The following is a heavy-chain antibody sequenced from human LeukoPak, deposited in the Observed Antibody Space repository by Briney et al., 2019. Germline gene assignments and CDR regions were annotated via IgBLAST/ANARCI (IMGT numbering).Heavy chain of an antibody. Sequence: GGSLRLSCAASGFTVSSNYMRWVRQGPGKGLEWVSVIYSGGSTYYADSVKGRFTISRDNSKNTLDLQMNSLRAEDTAVYYCARDVVTALGAFDIWGQGTMVTVSS. CDR3: ARDVVTALGAFDI. V-gene: IGHV3-66*01. D-gene: IGHD2-21*02. CDR2: IYSGGST. CDR1: GFTVSSNY. J-gene: IGHJ3*02.